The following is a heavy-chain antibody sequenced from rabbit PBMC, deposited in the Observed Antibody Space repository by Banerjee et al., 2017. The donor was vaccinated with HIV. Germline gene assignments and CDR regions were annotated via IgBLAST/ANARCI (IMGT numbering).Heavy chain of an antibody. D-gene: IGHD4-2*01. Sequence: QSLEESGGDLVKPEGSLTLTCTASGFSFSSSYYMCWVRQAPGKGLEWIACIYGGSSGSTYYASWAKGRFTISKTSSTTVTLQMTSLTAADTATYFCARDSYAGVDGGNYFNLWGPGTLVTVS. CDR1: GFSFSSSYY. V-gene: IGHV1S40*01. J-gene: IGHJ4*01. CDR2: IYGGSSGST. CDR3: ARDSYAGVDGGNYFNL.